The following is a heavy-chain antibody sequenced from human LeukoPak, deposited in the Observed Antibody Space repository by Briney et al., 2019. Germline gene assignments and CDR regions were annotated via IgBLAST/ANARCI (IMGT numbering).Heavy chain of an antibody. D-gene: IGHD3-22*01. V-gene: IGHV3-23*01. CDR2: ITPNADRT. J-gene: IGHJ1*01. Sequence: AGSLRLSCAASGFTFGSYGMSWVRQAPGKGLEWVSFITPNADRTPYADSVEGRFTISRDNPRNTLYMQMNSLRDEDTALYYCAIMHGYYDGSGYWVQWGQGTLVTVSS. CDR3: AIMHGYYDGSGYWVQ. CDR1: GFTFGSYG.